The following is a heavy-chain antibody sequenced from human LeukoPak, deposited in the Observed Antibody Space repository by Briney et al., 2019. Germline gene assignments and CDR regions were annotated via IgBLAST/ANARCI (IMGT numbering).Heavy chain of an antibody. D-gene: IGHD4-17*01. CDR2: IYYSGST. CDR1: GGSISSHY. Sequence: SETLSLTCTVSGGSISSHYWSWIRQPPGKRLEWIGYIYYSGSTNYNPPLKSRVTISVDTSKNQFSLKLSSVTAADTAMYYCARYYGDLDYWGQGTLVTVSS. V-gene: IGHV4-59*11. CDR3: ARYYGDLDY. J-gene: IGHJ4*02.